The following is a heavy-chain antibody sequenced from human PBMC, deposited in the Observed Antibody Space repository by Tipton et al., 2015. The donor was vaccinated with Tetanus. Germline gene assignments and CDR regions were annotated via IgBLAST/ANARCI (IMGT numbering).Heavy chain of an antibody. CDR2: IYYSGST. D-gene: IGHD4-23*01. J-gene: IGHJ2*01. Sequence: TLSLTCSVSGGSISSYFWSWIRQSPGQGLEWIGSIYYSGSTSYNPSLKSRVTISVDTSKNQLSLKLTSVTAADTAVYYCATMTPVDWYFDLWGRGTLATVSS. V-gene: IGHV4-59*01. CDR1: GGSISSYF. CDR3: ATMTPVDWYFDL.